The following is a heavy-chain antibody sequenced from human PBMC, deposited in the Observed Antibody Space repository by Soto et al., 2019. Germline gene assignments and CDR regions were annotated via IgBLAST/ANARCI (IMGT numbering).Heavy chain of an antibody. CDR3: ARDAGYSSGMFDY. D-gene: IGHD6-19*01. CDR1: GFTVSSNY. CDR2: IDSGGST. J-gene: IGHJ4*02. Sequence: EVQLVESGGGLVQPGGSLRLSCAASGFTVSSNYMSWVRQAPGKGLEWVSVIDSGGSTYYADSVKGRFTISRDNSKNTLYLQMNSLRAEDTAVYYCARDAGYSSGMFDYWGQGTLVTVSS. V-gene: IGHV3-66*01.